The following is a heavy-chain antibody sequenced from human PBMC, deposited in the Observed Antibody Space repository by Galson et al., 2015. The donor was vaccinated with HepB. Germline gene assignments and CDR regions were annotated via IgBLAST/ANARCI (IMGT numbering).Heavy chain of an antibody. CDR3: ARDPGTAGYDAFDI. CDR2: TYYRSKWYN. D-gene: IGHD1-1*01. V-gene: IGHV6-1*01. CDR1: GDSVSSNSVA. J-gene: IGHJ3*02. Sequence: CAISGDSVSSNSVAWNWIRQSPSRGLEWLGRTYYRSKWYNDYASSVKSRITINPDTSKNQLSLQLNSVTPEDTAVYFCARDPGTAGYDAFDIWGQGTMVTVSS.